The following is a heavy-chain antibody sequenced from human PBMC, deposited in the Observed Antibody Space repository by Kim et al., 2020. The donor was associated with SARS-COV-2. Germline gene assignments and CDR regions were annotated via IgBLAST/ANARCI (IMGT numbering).Heavy chain of an antibody. Sequence: ASVKVSCKASGYTFTSYDINWVRQATGQGLEWMGWMNPNSGNTGYAQKFQGRVTMTRNTSISTAYMELSSLRSEDTAVYYCASWGIAARTSYFDYWGQGTLVTVSS. CDR2: MNPNSGNT. CDR3: ASWGIAARTSYFDY. CDR1: GYTFTSYD. D-gene: IGHD6-6*01. J-gene: IGHJ4*02. V-gene: IGHV1-8*01.